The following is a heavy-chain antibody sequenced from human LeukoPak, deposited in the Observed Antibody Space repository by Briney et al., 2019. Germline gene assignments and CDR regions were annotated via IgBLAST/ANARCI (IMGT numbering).Heavy chain of an antibody. CDR3: ARGGDPYYFDY. Sequence: SETLSLTCTVSGGSISSGGYYWSWIRQHPGKGLEWIGYIYYSGSTYYNPSLKSRVTVSVDTSKNQFSLKLSSVTAADTAVYYCARGGDPYYFDYWGQGTLVTVSS. CDR1: GGSISSGGYY. V-gene: IGHV4-31*03. J-gene: IGHJ4*02. CDR2: IYYSGST. D-gene: IGHD2-21*02.